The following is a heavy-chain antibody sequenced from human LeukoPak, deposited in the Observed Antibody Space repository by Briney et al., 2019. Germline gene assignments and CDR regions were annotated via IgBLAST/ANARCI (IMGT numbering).Heavy chain of an antibody. V-gene: IGHV3-30*02. Sequence: GGSLRLSCAASGFTFNNYGMHWVRQAPGKGLEWVTFIRYDGSNKFYADSVKGRFTVSRDNSNNMLYLQMNSLRAEDTAVYYCEKETGYSSPDYWGQGTLVTVSS. CDR2: IRYDGSNK. CDR3: EKETGYSSPDY. J-gene: IGHJ4*02. D-gene: IGHD6-13*01. CDR1: GFTFNNYG.